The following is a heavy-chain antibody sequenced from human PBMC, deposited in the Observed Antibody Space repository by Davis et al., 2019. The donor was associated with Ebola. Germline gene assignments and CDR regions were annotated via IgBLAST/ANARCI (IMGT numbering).Heavy chain of an antibody. D-gene: IGHD1-14*01. CDR2: FTVGGGT. CDR3: AKGTNRAGFMDV. J-gene: IGHJ6*02. CDR1: GFTFSNYD. V-gene: IGHV3-23*01. Sequence: GESLKISCAASGFTFSNYDMNWARQAPGKGLEWVSSFTVGGGTFYADPVKGRFTISRDNSKNTLFLQMNSLRAEDTAVYYCAKGTNRAGFMDVWGQGTTVTVSS.